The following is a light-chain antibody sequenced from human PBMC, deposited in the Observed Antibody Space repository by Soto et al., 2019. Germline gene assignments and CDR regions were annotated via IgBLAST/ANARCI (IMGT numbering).Light chain of an antibody. CDR2: SDT. CDR3: QVWDSGSAHVL. J-gene: IGLJ2*01. CDR1: NIGSKG. V-gene: IGLV3-21*01. Sequence: SYELTQPPSVSVAPGETARISCGGNNIGSKGVHWYQQKPGQAPVLVIYSDTDLPPVIPERFSGSNSANMATLTISRVEAGDEADYYCQVWDSGSAHVLFGGGTKPTVL.